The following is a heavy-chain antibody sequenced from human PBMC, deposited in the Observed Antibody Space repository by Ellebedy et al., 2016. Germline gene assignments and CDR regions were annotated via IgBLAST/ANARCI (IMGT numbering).Heavy chain of an antibody. V-gene: IGHV3-23*01. Sequence: GESLKISXAASGLTFSNYAMSWVRQAPGKGLEWVSAISASGGGTYYADSARDRFTISRDNSKNTLYLEIDSLRAEDTAVYYCAKDPPRHSSGWLYWGQGTLLTVSS. CDR1: GLTFSNYA. J-gene: IGHJ4*02. CDR3: AKDPPRHSSGWLY. CDR2: ISASGGGT. D-gene: IGHD6-19*01.